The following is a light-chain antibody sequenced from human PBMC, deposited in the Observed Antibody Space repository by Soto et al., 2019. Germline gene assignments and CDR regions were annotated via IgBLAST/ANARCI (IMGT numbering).Light chain of an antibody. V-gene: IGLV2-14*01. CDR2: DVS. Sequence: QSALTQPASVSGSPGQSITISCTGTSSDVGGYNYVSWYQQHPGKAPKLMIYDVSNRPSGVSSRFSASNSGNTASLTISGLQAEDEDDYYCSSYTSSGTVVFGGGTKLTVL. CDR1: SSDVGGYNY. CDR3: SSYTSSGTVV. J-gene: IGLJ2*01.